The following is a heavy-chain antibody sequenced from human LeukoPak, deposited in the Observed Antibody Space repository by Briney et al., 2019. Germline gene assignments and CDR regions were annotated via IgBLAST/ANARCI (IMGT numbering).Heavy chain of an antibody. CDR3: AKDPRIAAAYYFDY. CDR2: ISRDGRDK. Sequence: PGGSLRLSCAASGFTVSNAWMSWVRQAPGKGLEWVAVISRDGRDKHHADSVKGRFTISRDNSKNTLYLQMNSLRAEDTAVYFCAKDPRIAAAYYFDYWGQGTLVTVSS. J-gene: IGHJ4*02. D-gene: IGHD6-6*01. CDR1: GFTVSNAW. V-gene: IGHV3-30*18.